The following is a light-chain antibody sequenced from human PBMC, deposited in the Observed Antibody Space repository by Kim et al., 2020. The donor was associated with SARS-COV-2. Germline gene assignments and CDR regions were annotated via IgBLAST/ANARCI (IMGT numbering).Light chain of an antibody. CDR3: NSRDSSDNHRDV. J-gene: IGLJ1*01. Sequence: SSELTQDPAVSVALGQAVRITCQGDSLRRFYASWYQQRPGQAPRLVIYGKNSRPSGIPDRFSGSTSGNTAVLTITGAQAEDEADYYCNSRDSSDNHRDVFGAGTKVTVL. CDR1: SLRRFY. CDR2: GKN. V-gene: IGLV3-19*01.